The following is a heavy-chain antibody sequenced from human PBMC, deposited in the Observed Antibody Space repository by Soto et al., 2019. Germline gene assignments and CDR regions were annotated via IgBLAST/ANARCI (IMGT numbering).Heavy chain of an antibody. CDR1: GFTFNTYG. CDR2: IWYDGSNK. D-gene: IGHD2-8*02. Sequence: QVQLVESGGGVVQPGGSLRLSCTTSGFTFNTYGMYWVRQAPGKGLEWVAIIWYDGSNKYYGDSVKGRFTISRDNSKNTLYLQRNSLKAEDTALCYCARGDCSGAYCTPGPFNYGVDVWGQGTTVTVSS. CDR3: ARGDCSGAYCTPGPFNYGVDV. V-gene: IGHV3-33*08. J-gene: IGHJ6*02.